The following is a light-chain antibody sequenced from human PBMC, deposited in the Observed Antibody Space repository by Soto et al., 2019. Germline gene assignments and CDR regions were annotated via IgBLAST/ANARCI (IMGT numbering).Light chain of an antibody. CDR1: QSIDYY. CDR3: QQSYSSLSIT. Sequence: DLQMTQSPSSLSASVGDRVTITCRASQSIDYYLNWYQQKPGKAPKLLMYAASSLQSGVPSRFSGSGSGTEFTLTISSLQPEDFATYYCQQSYSSLSITFGQGTRLEIK. J-gene: IGKJ5*01. CDR2: AAS. V-gene: IGKV1-39*01.